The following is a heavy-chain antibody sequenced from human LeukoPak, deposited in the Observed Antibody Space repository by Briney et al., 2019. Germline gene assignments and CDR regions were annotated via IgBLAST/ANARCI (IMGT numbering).Heavy chain of an antibody. J-gene: IGHJ3*02. D-gene: IGHD2/OR15-2a*01. V-gene: IGHV3-23*01. CDR3: AKDNSRTTYDAFDI. CDR1: GFTFSSYA. Sequence: GGSLRLSCAASGFTFSSYAMTWVRQAPGKGLEWVSAICGSGGSTYYADSVKGRFTISRDNSKSTLYLQMNSLRAEDTAVYYCAKDNSRTTYDAFDIWGQGTMVTVSS. CDR2: ICGSGGST.